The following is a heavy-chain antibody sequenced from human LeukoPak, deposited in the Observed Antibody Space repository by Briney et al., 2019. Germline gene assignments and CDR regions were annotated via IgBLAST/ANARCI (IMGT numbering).Heavy chain of an antibody. J-gene: IGHJ4*02. CDR2: IYTTGST. CDR1: GGSISSYY. V-gene: IGHV4-4*07. CDR3: ARDRTYGGNSGFDY. D-gene: IGHD4-23*01. Sequence: PSETLSLTCTVSGGSISSYYWSWIRQPAGKGLEWIGRIYTTGSTNHNPSLKSRVTMSVDTSKNQFSLNLGSVSAADTAVYYCARDRTYGGNSGFDYWGQGTLVTVSS.